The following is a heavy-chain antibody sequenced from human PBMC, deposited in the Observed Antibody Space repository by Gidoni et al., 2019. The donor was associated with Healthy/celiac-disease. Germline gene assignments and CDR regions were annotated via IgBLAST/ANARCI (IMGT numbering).Heavy chain of an antibody. CDR1: GFTFSSYS. J-gene: IGHJ4*02. CDR2: ISSSSSTI. Sequence: EVQLVESGGGLVQPGGSLRLSCAGSGFTFSSYSMNWVRQAPGKGLEWVSYISSSSSTIYYADSVKGRFTISRDNAKNSLYLQMNSLRAEDTAVYYCARVVGPRRFDYWGQGTLVTVSS. CDR3: ARVVGPRRFDY. V-gene: IGHV3-48*01.